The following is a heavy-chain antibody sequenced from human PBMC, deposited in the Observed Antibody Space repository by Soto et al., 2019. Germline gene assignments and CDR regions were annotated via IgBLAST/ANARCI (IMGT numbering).Heavy chain of an antibody. Sequence: QVQLQESGPGLVKPSENLTLTCTVSGGSIRSFFWSWIRQPPGKGLELIGYIYNSGTTNYNPSLKSRLTISVDTSRNHLSLKLTSATAADTAVYYCARWAYSSSWPSDNYGMDVWGQGATVTVSS. D-gene: IGHD6-13*01. V-gene: IGHV4-59*08. J-gene: IGHJ6*02. CDR1: GGSIRSFF. CDR2: IYNSGTT. CDR3: ARWAYSSSWPSDNYGMDV.